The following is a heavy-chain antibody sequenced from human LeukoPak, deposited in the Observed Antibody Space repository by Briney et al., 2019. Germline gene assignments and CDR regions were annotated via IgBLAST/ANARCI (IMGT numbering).Heavy chain of an antibody. Sequence: PSETLSLTCTVSGGSISSSNYYWSWIRQPPGKELEWIASINYGGTTYYNPSLKSRVTISVDTSKNQFSLRLSSVTAADTAVYYCARQQLVRGIDYWGQGTLVTVSS. J-gene: IGHJ4*02. D-gene: IGHD6-13*01. V-gene: IGHV4-39*01. CDR3: ARQQLVRGIDY. CDR1: GGSISSSNYY. CDR2: INYGGTT.